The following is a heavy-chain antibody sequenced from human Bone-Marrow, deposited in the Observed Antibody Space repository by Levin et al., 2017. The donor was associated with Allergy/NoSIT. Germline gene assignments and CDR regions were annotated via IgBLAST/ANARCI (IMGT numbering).Heavy chain of an antibody. D-gene: IGHD3-10*02. Sequence: LSLPCAASGFHFHIFAINWVRQPPGRGLEWVSAISSDSDYMHYADSVQGRFTISRDNAKNSVYLQMNSLRAEDTAVYYCARDLMFFPTYWGQGTRVTVSS. CDR1: GFHFHIFA. CDR2: ISSDSDYM. J-gene: IGHJ4*02. CDR3: ARDLMFFPTY. V-gene: IGHV3-21*01.